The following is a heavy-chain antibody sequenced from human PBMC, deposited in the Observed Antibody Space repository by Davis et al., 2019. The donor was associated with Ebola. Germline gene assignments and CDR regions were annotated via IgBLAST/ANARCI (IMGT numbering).Heavy chain of an antibody. Sequence: GGSLRLSCAASGFTFSSYGMHWVRQAPGKGLEWVAVIWYDGSNKYYADSVKGRFTISRDNSKNTLYLQMNSLRAEDTAVYYCARETYDFWSGYYTYYFDYWGQGTLVTVSS. D-gene: IGHD3-3*01. CDR1: GFTFSSYG. CDR2: IWYDGSNK. V-gene: IGHV3-33*01. J-gene: IGHJ4*02. CDR3: ARETYDFWSGYYTYYFDY.